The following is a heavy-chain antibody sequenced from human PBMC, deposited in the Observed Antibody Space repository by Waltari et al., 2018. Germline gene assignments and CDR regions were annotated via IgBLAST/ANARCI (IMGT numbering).Heavy chain of an antibody. J-gene: IGHJ3*02. CDR3: AVDWGRDAFDI. CDR1: GYTFTGYY. D-gene: IGHD7-27*01. Sequence: QVQLVQSGAEVKKPGASVKVSCKASGYTFTGYYMHWVRQAPGQGLEWMGWINPNMGGTNYAQKFQGRVTMTRDTSISTAYMELSRLRSDDTAVYYCAVDWGRDAFDIWGQGTMVTVSS. V-gene: IGHV1-2*02. CDR2: INPNMGGT.